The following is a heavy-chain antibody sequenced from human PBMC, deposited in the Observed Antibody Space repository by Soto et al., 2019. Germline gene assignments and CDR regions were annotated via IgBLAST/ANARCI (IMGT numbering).Heavy chain of an antibody. CDR1: GGSISSADFF. CDR3: AREPYLRMARNHX. Sequence: SETLSLTFTVSGGSISSADFFWTWLRQPPGKGLELLGYIYYSGTTYYNPSLKGRLIISIDTSRKQFSLSLNSVTAADTAVYFCAREPYLRMARNHXWGQAAQFPVSX. J-gene: IGHJ4*02. V-gene: IGHV4-30-4*02. D-gene: IGHD3-16*01. CDR2: IYYSGTT.